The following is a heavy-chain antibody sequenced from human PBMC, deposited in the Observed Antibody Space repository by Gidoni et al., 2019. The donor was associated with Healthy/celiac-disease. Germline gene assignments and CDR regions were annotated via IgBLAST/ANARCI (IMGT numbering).Heavy chain of an antibody. V-gene: IGHV3-23*01. J-gene: IGHJ4*02. CDR1: GVTFSSYA. CDR3: ADTQWLVDY. CDR2: ISGSGGST. Sequence: EVQLLESGGGLVQPGGSLRLSCADSGVTFSSYAMSWVRQAAGEGLEWVSAISGSGGSTYYADSVKCRFTISRDKSKNTLYLQMNSLRADDTAVYYCADTQWLVDYWGQGTLVTVSS. D-gene: IGHD6-19*01.